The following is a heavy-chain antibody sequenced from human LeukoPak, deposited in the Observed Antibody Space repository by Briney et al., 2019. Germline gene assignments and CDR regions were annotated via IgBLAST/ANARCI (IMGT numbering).Heavy chain of an antibody. V-gene: IGHV3-53*04. CDR3: ARAPSDSVVAEFDY. J-gene: IGHJ4*02. Sequence: GGSLRLSCAASGFTVSSNYMSWVRQAPGKGLEWVSVIYSGGSTYYADSVKGRFTISRHNSKNTLYLQMNSLRSDDTAVYYCARAPSDSVVAEFDYWGQGTLVTVSS. D-gene: IGHD2-15*01. CDR1: GFTVSSNY. CDR2: IYSGGST.